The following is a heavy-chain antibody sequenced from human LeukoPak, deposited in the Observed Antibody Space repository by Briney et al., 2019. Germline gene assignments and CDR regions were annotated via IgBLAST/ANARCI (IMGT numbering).Heavy chain of an antibody. Sequence: PGGSLRLSCAASGLTFSSYAMSWVRQAPGQGLEWVSSISESGRSTYYADTVKGRFTISRDNSKNTLDLQMNSLRAEDTALYYCAKGSSGPDYWGLGTPVTVSS. CDR3: AKGSSGPDY. CDR2: ISESGRST. V-gene: IGHV3-23*01. CDR1: GLTFSSYA. D-gene: IGHD1-26*01. J-gene: IGHJ4*02.